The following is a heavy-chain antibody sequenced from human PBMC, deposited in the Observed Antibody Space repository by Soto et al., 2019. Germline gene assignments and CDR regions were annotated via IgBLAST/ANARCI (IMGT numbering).Heavy chain of an antibody. D-gene: IGHD2-15*01. CDR3: SREGGYCSGGSCHYYYYYMDV. Sequence: ASVKVSCKASGYTFTSYGISWVRQAPGQGLEWMGWISAYNGNTNYAQKLQGRVTMTTDTSTSTAYMEMRSLRSEDTAVYYCSREGGYCSGGSCHYYYYYMDVWGKGTTVTVS. J-gene: IGHJ6*03. V-gene: IGHV1-18*01. CDR1: GYTFTSYG. CDR2: ISAYNGNT.